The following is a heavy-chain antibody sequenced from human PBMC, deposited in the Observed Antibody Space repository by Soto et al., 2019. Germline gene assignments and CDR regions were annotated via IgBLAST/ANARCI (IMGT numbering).Heavy chain of an antibody. CDR3: ARDGSRDIVVVVAATLFDY. CDR1: GFTFSSYG. V-gene: IGHV3-33*01. Sequence: QVQLVESGGGVVQPGRSLRLSCAASGFTFSSYGMHWVRQAPGKGLEWVAVIWYDGSNKYYADSVKGRFTISRDNSKNXLXXQMNSLRAEDTAVYYCARDGSRDIVVVVAATLFDYWGQGTLVTVSS. J-gene: IGHJ4*02. CDR2: IWYDGSNK. D-gene: IGHD2-15*01.